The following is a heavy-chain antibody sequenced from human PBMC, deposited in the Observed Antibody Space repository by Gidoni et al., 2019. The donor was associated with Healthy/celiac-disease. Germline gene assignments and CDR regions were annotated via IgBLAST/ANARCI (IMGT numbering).Heavy chain of an antibody. CDR3: AKDSRSPLIYYGSGSYYTTLEY. J-gene: IGHJ4*02. Sequence: QVQLVESGGGVVQPGRSLRLSCAASGFTFSSYGMHWVRQAPGKGLEWVAVISYDGSNKYYADSVKGRFTISRDNSKNTLYLQMNSLRAEDTAVYYCAKDSRSPLIYYGSGSYYTTLEYWGQGTLVTVSS. V-gene: IGHV3-30*18. CDR2: ISYDGSNK. D-gene: IGHD3-10*01. CDR1: GFTFSSYG.